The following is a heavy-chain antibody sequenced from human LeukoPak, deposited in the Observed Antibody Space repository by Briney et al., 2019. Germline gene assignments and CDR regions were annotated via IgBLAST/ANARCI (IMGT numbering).Heavy chain of an antibody. J-gene: IGHJ4*02. CDR3: ARDLLGWNYLFDY. V-gene: IGHV3-21*01. D-gene: IGHD1-7*01. CDR2: ISSSSSYI. CDR1: GFTFSSYS. Sequence: GGSLRLSCAASGFTFSSYSMNWVRQAPGKGLEWVSSISSSSSYIYYADSVKGRFTISRDNAKNSLYLQMNSLRAEDTAVYYCARDLLGWNYLFDYWGQGSLVTVSS.